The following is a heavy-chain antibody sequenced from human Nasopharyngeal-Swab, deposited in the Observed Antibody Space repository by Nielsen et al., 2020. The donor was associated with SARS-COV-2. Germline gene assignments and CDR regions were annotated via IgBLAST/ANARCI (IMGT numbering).Heavy chain of an antibody. D-gene: IGHD3-9*01. J-gene: IGHJ3*02. CDR3: THVVYDTAFDI. CDR2: IYWDDNK. Sequence: TLSLTCTVSGGSISSYYWSWIRQPPGKALEWLALIYWDDNKGYSPSLKSRLTITKDTSRNQVVFTMTNMDPVDTATYYCTHVVYDTAFDIWGQGTVVTVSS. V-gene: IGHV2-5*08. CDR1: GGSISSYYW.